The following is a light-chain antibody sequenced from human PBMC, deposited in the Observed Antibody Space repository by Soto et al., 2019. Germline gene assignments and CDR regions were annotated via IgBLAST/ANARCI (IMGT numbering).Light chain of an antibody. CDR3: QQRSNWIT. Sequence: EIVLTQSPGTLSLSPVERATLSCRASQSVSSYLAWYQQKPGQAPRLLIYDASNRATGIPARFSGSGSGTDFTLTISSLEPEDFAVYYCQQRSNWITFGQGTRLE. J-gene: IGKJ5*01. V-gene: IGKV3-11*01. CDR2: DAS. CDR1: QSVSSY.